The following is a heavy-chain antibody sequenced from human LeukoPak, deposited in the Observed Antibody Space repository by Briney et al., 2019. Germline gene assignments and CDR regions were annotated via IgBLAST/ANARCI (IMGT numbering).Heavy chain of an antibody. D-gene: IGHD3-10*01. CDR1: GYSFTSYW. V-gene: IGHV5-51*01. Sequence: GESLKISCKGSGYSFTSYWIGWVRQMPGKGLEWMGIIYPGDSDTRYSPSFQGQVTISADKSISTAYLQWSSLKASDTAMYYCARHNSPSYGSGIWIDYWGQGTLVTVSS. CDR3: ARHNSPSYGSGIWIDY. J-gene: IGHJ4*02. CDR2: IYPGDSDT.